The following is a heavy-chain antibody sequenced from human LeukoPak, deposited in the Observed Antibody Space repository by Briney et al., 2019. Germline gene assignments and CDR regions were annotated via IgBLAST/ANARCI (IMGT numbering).Heavy chain of an antibody. D-gene: IGHD2-2*01. CDR2: IWYDGSNK. J-gene: IGHJ4*02. CDR3: AKDYCRGSSCYCDY. Sequence: GGSLRLSCAASGFTFSSYGMHWVRQAPGKGLEWVAVIWYDGSNKYYADSVKGRFTIFRDNSKNTLDLQMDSLRLEDTAVYYCAKDYCRGSSCYCDYWGQGTLVTVSS. V-gene: IGHV3-33*03. CDR1: GFTFSSYG.